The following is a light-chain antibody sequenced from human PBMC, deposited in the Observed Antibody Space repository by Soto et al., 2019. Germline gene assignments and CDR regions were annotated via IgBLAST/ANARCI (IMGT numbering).Light chain of an antibody. J-gene: IGLJ2*01. V-gene: IGLV2-23*03. Sequence: QSALTQPASVSGSPGQSITISCTGTSSDVGSYNLVSWYQQHPGKAPKLMNYEGSKRPSGVSNRFSGSKSGNTASLTISGLQAEDEADYYCCSYAGNNTFVVFGGGTKVTVL. CDR3: CSYAGNNTFVV. CDR1: SSDVGSYNL. CDR2: EGS.